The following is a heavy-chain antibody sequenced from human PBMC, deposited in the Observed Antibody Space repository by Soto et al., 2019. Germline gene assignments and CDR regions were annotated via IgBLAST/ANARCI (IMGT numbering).Heavy chain of an antibody. J-gene: IGHJ4*02. CDR1: GGSVSSGSYY. Sequence: SETLSLTCTVSGGSVSSGSYYWSWIRQPPGKGLEWIGYIYYSGSTNYNPSLKSRVTISVDTSKNQFSLKLSSVTAADTAVYYCARDGGELGSFDYWGQGTLVTVSS. D-gene: IGHD7-27*01. CDR3: ARDGGELGSFDY. V-gene: IGHV4-61*01. CDR2: IYYSGST.